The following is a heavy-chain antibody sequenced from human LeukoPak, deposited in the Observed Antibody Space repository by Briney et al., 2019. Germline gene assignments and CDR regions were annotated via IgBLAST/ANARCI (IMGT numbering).Heavy chain of an antibody. D-gene: IGHD5-12*01. CDR3: VASYGGYVLDY. J-gene: IGHJ4*02. CDR1: GGSLGCYH. CDR2: VFNNGDT. Sequence: SETLSLPCSGLGGSLGCYHWNWIRPPSGKGLEWIGIVFNNGDTKNNPSLKSRVAISVDTSKNQFALKLTSVTAADTAVYYCVASYGGYVLDYWGQGALVIVSS. V-gene: IGHV4-59*01.